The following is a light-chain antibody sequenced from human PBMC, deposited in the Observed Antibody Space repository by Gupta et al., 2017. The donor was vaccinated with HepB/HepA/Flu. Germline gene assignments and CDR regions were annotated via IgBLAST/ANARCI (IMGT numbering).Light chain of an antibody. CDR2: DAS. J-gene: IGKJ4*01. Sequence: DIQMTQSPSSLSASVGDRVTITCQASQNIGRHVSWYHQRPGKAPKLLIYDASRLQTGVPSRFSGSGSGTFFSLTISSLQTEDFATYYCQQDDDLLITFGGGTKLEIK. V-gene: IGKV1-33*01. CDR3: QQDDDLLIT. CDR1: QNIGRH.